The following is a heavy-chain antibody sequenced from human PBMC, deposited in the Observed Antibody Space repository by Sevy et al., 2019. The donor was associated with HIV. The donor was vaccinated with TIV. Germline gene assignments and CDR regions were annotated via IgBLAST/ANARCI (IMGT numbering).Heavy chain of an antibody. CDR2: INLNGENK. V-gene: IGHV3-23*01. J-gene: IGHJ4*02. Sequence: GGSLRLSCAASGLTLNNYAVSWVRQAPGKELEWVSLINLNGENKFYADSVKGRFTISRDNLKNMLYLEMKSLRAEDTAVYYCVQHYGDYGRGNWGQGTLVTVSS. CDR1: GLTLNNYA. D-gene: IGHD4-17*01. CDR3: VQHYGDYGRGN.